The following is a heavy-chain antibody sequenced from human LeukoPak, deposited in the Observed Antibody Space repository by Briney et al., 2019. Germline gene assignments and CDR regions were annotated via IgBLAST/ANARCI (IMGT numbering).Heavy chain of an antibody. Sequence: SVKVSCKASGGTFISYTISWVRQAPGQGLEWMGGIIPIFGTANYAQKFQGRVTITADEPTSTAYMELSSLRSEDTAVYYCARDIGSGSSFLYYGMDVWGQGTTVTVSS. V-gene: IGHV1-69*13. CDR1: GGTFISYT. D-gene: IGHD6-6*01. CDR2: IIPIFGTA. J-gene: IGHJ6*02. CDR3: ARDIGSGSSFLYYGMDV.